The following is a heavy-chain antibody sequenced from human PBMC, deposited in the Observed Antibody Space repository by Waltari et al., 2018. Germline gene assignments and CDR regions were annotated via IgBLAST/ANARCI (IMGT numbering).Heavy chain of an antibody. CDR1: GFTVSSNY. CDR3: AKDSARFYFDY. D-gene: IGHD6-6*01. CDR2: IYSGGST. J-gene: IGHJ4*02. Sequence: EVQLVETGGGLIQPGGSLRLSCAASGFTVSSNYMSWVRQAPGKGLEWVSVIYSGGSTYYADAVKGRFTISRDNSKNTLYLQMNSLRAEDTAVYYCAKDSARFYFDYWGQGTLVTVSS. V-gene: IGHV3-53*05.